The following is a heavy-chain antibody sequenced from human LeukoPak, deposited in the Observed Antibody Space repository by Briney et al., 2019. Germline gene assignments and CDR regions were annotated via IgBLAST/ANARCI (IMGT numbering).Heavy chain of an antibody. V-gene: IGHV3-21*01. CDR2: ISSSSSYI. D-gene: IGHD2-2*01. J-gene: IGHJ6*02. CDR1: GFTFSSYS. CDR3: ARDSSSDLRYCSSTSCYGYGMDV. Sequence: GGSLRLSCAASGFTFSSYSMNWVRQAPGKGLEWVSSISSSSSYIYYADSVKGRFTISRDNAKNSLYLQMNSLRAEDTAVYYCARDSSSDLRYCSSTSCYGYGMDVWGQGTTVTVSS.